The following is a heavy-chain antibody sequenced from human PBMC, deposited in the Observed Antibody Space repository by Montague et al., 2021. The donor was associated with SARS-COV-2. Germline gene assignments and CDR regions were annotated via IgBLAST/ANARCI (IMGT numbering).Heavy chain of an antibody. CDR3: ARQGGYCSGGSCYGPFDY. J-gene: IGHJ4*02. D-gene: IGHD2-15*01. CDR1: GGSISCSTYY. CDR2: IYYSGTT. Sequence: SETLSLTCTVTGGSISCSTYYWGWIRQPPGKGLEWIGSIYYSGTTYYNPSLKSRVTISVDTSKNQFSLKLSSVTAADTAVYYCARQGGYCSGGSCYGPFDYWGQGTLVTVSS. V-gene: IGHV4-39*01.